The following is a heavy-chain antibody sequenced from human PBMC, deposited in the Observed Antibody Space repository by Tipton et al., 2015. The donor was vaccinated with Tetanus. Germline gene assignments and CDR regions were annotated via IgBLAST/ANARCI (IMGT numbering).Heavy chain of an antibody. Sequence: QLVQSGAEVKKPGASVNVSCKASGYTFTSHYVHWVRQAPGQGLEWMGMINPSGGYTRSAQTLQGRVKMTRDTSTTTVYMELSSLRPADTAMYYCARERWNGGNAFDWGGQGTMVAVTS. D-gene: IGHD3-16*01. CDR3: ARERWNGGNAFDW. V-gene: IGHV1-46*04. CDR1: GYTFTSHY. J-gene: IGHJ3*01. CDR2: INPSGGYT.